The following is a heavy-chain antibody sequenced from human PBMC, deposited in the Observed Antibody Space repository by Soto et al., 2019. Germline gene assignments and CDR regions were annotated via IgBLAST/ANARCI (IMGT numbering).Heavy chain of an antibody. Sequence: GGSLRLSCAAAGFTFSSYGMSWVRQSPGKGLEWVSSITGDGTATYYADPVKGRFTISRDNSKNTLSLQMNSLRAEDTAVYYCANRKSYCFDYWGQGTLVTVSS. V-gene: IGHV3-23*01. CDR1: GFTFSSYG. CDR2: ITGDGTAT. D-gene: IGHD2-15*01. J-gene: IGHJ4*02. CDR3: ANRKSYCFDY.